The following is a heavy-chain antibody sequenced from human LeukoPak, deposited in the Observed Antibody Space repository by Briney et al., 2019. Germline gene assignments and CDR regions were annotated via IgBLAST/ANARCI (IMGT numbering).Heavy chain of an antibody. J-gene: IGHJ6*03. D-gene: IGHD4-17*01. CDR2: ISAYNGNT. CDR1: GYTFTSYG. Sequence: ASVKVSCKASGYTFTSYGLSWVRQAPGQGLEWMGWISAYNGNTNYAQKLQGRVTMTTDTSTSTAYMELRSLRSDDTAVYYCARAGHQTTVTLGYYYYYYYMDVWGKGTTVTVSS. CDR3: ARAGHQTTVTLGYYYYYYYMDV. V-gene: IGHV1-18*01.